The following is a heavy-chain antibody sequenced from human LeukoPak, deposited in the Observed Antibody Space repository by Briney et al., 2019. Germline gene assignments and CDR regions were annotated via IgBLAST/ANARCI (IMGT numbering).Heavy chain of an antibody. CDR1: GFTFSSYT. V-gene: IGHV3-23*01. CDR3: AKDRVVGSTYYFDY. CDR2: ISDSGAST. Sequence: GGSLRLFCAASGFTFSSYTMSWVRQAPGKGLEWFSAISDSGASTYYADSVKGRFTISRDNSKNTLFLQMNSLRAEDTAVYYCAKDRVVGSTYYFDYWGQGTLVTVSS. D-gene: IGHD1-26*01. J-gene: IGHJ4*02.